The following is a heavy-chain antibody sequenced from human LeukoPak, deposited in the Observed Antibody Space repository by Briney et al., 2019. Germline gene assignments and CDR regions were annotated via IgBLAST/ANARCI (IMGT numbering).Heavy chain of an antibody. Sequence: ASVKVSRKASGYTFTSYYMHWVRQAPGQGLEWMGIINPSGGSTSYAQKFQGRVTMTRDMSTSTVYMELSSLRSEDTAVYYCARGQSGDGCYNWFDPGGQGTLVTVSA. J-gene: IGHJ5*02. CDR2: INPSGGST. CDR3: ARGQSGDGCYNWFDP. V-gene: IGHV1-46*01. CDR1: GYTFTSYY. D-gene: IGHD4/OR15-4a*01.